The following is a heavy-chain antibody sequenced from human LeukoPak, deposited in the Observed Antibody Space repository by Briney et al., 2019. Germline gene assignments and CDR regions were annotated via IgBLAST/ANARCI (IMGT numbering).Heavy chain of an antibody. J-gene: IGHJ3*02. CDR2: IYYSGST. CDR1: GGSFSRYF. D-gene: IGHD6-6*01. CDR3: AREQVSSSDAFDI. V-gene: IGHV4-59*01. Sequence: SETLSLTCTVSGGSFSRYFWTWIRQTPGKGLEWIGYIYYSGSTNYNPSLKSRVTISVDTSKNQFSLKLSSVTAADTAVYYCAREQVSSSDAFDIWGQGTMVTVSS.